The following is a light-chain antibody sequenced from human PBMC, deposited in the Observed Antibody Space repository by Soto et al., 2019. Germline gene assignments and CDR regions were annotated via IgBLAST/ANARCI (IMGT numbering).Light chain of an antibody. Sequence: QSVLTQPASVSGYPGQSITISCTGASSDFGAYNYVAWCQQHPGKGPKLLIYDVSNRPSGFSSRFSGSKSGNTASLTFSGLRAEDEADYFCSSYTTSSTYVFGTGTKVTVL. V-gene: IGLV2-14*01. CDR1: SSDFGAYNY. CDR2: DVS. J-gene: IGLJ1*01. CDR3: SSYTTSSTYV.